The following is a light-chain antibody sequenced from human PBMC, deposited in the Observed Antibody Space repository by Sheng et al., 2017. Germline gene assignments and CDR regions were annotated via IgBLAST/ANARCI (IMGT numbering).Light chain of an antibody. CDR2: QDD. V-gene: IGLV3-1*01. J-gene: IGLJ2*01. CDR3: QAWDSNTVV. Sequence: SYELTQPPSVSVSPGQTASITCSGNKVGDKYVSWYQHKSGQSPVVVIYQDDTRPSGIPERISGSNSGDXATLTITGTQAMDEADYFCQAWDSNTVVFGRGTKLTVL. CDR1: KVGDKY.